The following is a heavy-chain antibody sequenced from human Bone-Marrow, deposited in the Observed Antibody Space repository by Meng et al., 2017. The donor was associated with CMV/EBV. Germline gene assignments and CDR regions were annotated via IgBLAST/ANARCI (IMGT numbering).Heavy chain of an antibody. CDR2: IIPILGIA. D-gene: IGHD2-15*01. V-gene: IGHV1-69*10. CDR1: GGTFSSYA. CDR3: AIHCGSCYSYYYYYYYGMIV. Sequence: SVKVSCKASGGTFSSYAISWVRQAPGQGLEWMGGIIPILGIANYAQKFQGRVTITADKSTSTAYMELSSLRSEDTAVYYCAIHCGSCYSYYYYYYYGMIVWGQGPT. J-gene: IGHJ6*02.